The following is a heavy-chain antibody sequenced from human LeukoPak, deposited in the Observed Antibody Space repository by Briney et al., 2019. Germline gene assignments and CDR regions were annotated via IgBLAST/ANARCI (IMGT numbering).Heavy chain of an antibody. J-gene: IGHJ6*03. CDR2: ISAYNGNT. Sequence: ASVKVSCKASGYTFTNYGISWVRQAPGQGLEWMGWISAYNGNTNYAQKLQGRVTMTADTSTGTAYMGLRSLRSDDTAVYYCARDRLVVPAAYYYYMDVWGKGTTVTVSS. V-gene: IGHV1-18*01. CDR1: GYTFTNYG. D-gene: IGHD2-2*01. CDR3: ARDRLVVPAAYYYYMDV.